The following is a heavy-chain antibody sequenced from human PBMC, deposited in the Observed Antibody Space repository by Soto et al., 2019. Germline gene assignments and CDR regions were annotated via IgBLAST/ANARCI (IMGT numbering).Heavy chain of an antibody. CDR2: TRNKANRYTT. D-gene: IGHD3-10*01. CDR3: ASWFGGSGSYEPGY. CDR1: GFTFSDHY. J-gene: IGHJ4*02. V-gene: IGHV3-72*01. Sequence: EVQLVESGGGLVQPGGSLRLSCAASGFTFSDHYMDWVRQAPGKGLEWVGRTRNKANRYTTEYAASVKGRFTISSDDSKNSLYLQMNSLKTEDTAVYHCASWFGGSGSYEPGYWGQGTLVTVSS.